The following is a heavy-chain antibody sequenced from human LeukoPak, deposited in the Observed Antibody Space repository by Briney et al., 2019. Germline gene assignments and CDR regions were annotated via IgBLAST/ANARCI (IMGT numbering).Heavy chain of an antibody. CDR2: IRSKAYGGTT. CDR1: GFTFGDYA. Sequence: GGSLRLSCTASGFTFGDYAMSWFRQAPGKGLEWVGFIRSKAYGGTTEYAASVKGRFTISRDDSKSIAYLQMNSLKTEDTAVYYCTRDYDFWSGYQPEYFQHWGQGTLVTVSS. J-gene: IGHJ1*01. D-gene: IGHD3-3*01. V-gene: IGHV3-49*03. CDR3: TRDYDFWSGYQPEYFQH.